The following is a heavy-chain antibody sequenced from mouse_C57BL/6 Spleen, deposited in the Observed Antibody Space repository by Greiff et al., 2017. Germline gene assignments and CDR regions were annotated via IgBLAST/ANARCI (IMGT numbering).Heavy chain of an antibody. Sequence: DVKLVESGPGLVKPSQSLSLTCSVTGYSITSGYYWNWIRQFPGNKLEWMGYISYDGSNNYNPSLKNRISITRDTSKNQFFLKLNSVTTEDTATYYCARLLLPHWYFDVWGTGTTVTVSS. V-gene: IGHV3-6*01. CDR3: ARLLLPHWYFDV. CDR1: GYSITSGYY. J-gene: IGHJ1*03. CDR2: ISYDGSN. D-gene: IGHD1-1*01.